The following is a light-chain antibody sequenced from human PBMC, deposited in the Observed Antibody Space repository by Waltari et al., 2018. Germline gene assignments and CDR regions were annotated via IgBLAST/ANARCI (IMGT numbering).Light chain of an antibody. J-gene: IGLJ1*01. Sequence: QSVLTQPPSASGTPGQRVTMSCSGSNSNIGSNLVNWYQQLPGTAPKLVSHGTYQRPSGVPDRCSGSKSGTSASLAISGLQSVDEATYYCATWDDSLTSYVFGIGTEVTVL. CDR1: NSNIGSNL. CDR2: GTY. CDR3: ATWDDSLTSYV. V-gene: IGLV1-44*01.